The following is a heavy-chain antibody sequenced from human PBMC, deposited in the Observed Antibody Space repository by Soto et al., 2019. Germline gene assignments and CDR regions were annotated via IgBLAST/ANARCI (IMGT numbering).Heavy chain of an antibody. CDR1: GFTFSSYA. CDR3: APPYSSGWYVGRDDTRGSGY. D-gene: IGHD6-19*01. Sequence: GGSLRLSCAASGFTFSSYAMSWVRQAPGKGLEWVSAISGSGGSTYYADSVKGRFTISRDNSKNTLYLQMNSLRAEDTAVYYCAPPYSSGWYVGRDDTRGSGYWGQGTLVTVSS. J-gene: IGHJ4*02. V-gene: IGHV3-23*01. CDR2: ISGSGGST.